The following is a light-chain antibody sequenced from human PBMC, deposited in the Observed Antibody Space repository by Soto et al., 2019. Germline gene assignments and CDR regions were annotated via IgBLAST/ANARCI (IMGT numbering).Light chain of an antibody. V-gene: IGLV1-44*01. Sequence: QSVLTQPPSASGTPGQRVTISCSGSTSNIGTDTVNWYQQLPGTAPKLLIYSNNQRPSGVPDRFSGSKSGTSASLAISGLQSEDEADFYCAAWDDSTNGVVFGGGTKLTVL. J-gene: IGLJ2*01. CDR1: TSNIGTDT. CDR2: SNN. CDR3: AAWDDSTNGVV.